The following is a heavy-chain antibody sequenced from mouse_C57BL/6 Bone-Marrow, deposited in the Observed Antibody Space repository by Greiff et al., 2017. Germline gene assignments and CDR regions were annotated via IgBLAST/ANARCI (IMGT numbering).Heavy chain of an antibody. CDR2: INPYNGGT. CDR1: GYTFTDYY. Sequence: VQLQQSGPVLVKPGASVKMSCKASGYTFTDYYMNWVKQSHGKSLEWIGVINPYNGGTSYNQKFKGKATLTVDKSSSTAYMELNSLTSEDSAVYYCDLGWNYAMDYWGQGTSVTVSS. CDR3: DLGWNYAMDY. D-gene: IGHD2-3*01. J-gene: IGHJ4*01. V-gene: IGHV1-19*01.